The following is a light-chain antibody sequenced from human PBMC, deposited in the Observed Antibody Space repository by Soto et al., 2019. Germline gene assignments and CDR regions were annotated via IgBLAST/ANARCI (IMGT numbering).Light chain of an antibody. V-gene: IGLV2-14*01. J-gene: IGLJ2*01. CDR1: SSDVGGYNY. Sequence: QSALTQPASVSGSPGQSITISCTGTSSDVGGYNYVSWYQQHPGKAPQLMIYAVSNRPSGVSNSFSGSKSGNTAALTISELQAEDGADYYCSSYTSSSTYVVFGGGTQLTVL. CDR3: SSYTSSSTYVV. CDR2: AVS.